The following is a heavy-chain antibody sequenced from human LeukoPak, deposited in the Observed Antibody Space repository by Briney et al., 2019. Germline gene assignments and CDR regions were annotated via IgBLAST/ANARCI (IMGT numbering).Heavy chain of an antibody. CDR1: GFTFSSYE. CDR3: ARESYCSGGSCYSGRAFDI. CDR2: LKTDGSNT. D-gene: IGHD2-15*01. J-gene: IGHJ3*02. V-gene: IGHV3-74*01. Sequence: PGGSLRLSCAASGFTFSSYEMNWVRHAPGKGLVWVSRLKTDGSNTFYADSVKGRFTISRDNAKNTLYLQMNSLRAEDTAVYYCARESYCSGGSCYSGRAFDIWGQGTMVTVSS.